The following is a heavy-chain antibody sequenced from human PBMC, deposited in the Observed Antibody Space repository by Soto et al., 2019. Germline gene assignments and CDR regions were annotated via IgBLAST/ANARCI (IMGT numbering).Heavy chain of an antibody. CDR1: GGSISSSSYY. D-gene: IGHD4-17*01. V-gene: IGHV4-39*01. Sequence: SETLSLTCTVSGGSISSSSYYWGWIRQPPGKGLEWIGTIYYSGSTYYNPSLKSRVTISVDTSKNQLSLKLSSVTAAYTAVYYCATSPWVTTGGFDYWGQGTLVTVSS. CDR2: IYYSGST. J-gene: IGHJ4*02. CDR3: ATSPWVTTGGFDY.